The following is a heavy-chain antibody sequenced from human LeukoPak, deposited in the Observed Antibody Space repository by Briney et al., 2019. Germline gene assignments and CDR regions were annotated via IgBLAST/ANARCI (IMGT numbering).Heavy chain of an antibody. CDR2: ISGSGSST. Sequence: PGGSLRLSCAASGFTFSSFGMSWVRQAPGKGLEWVSAISGSGSSTYYADSVKGRFTISRDNSKNTLYLQMNSLRAEDTAVYYCAKQGRIVVVVAAIFLEYWGQGTPVTVSS. CDR1: GFTFSSFG. CDR3: AKQGRIVVVVAAIFLEY. J-gene: IGHJ4*02. D-gene: IGHD2-15*01. V-gene: IGHV3-23*01.